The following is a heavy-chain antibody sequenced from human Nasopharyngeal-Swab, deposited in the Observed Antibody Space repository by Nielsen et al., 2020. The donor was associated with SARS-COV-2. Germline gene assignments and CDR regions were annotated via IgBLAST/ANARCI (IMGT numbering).Heavy chain of an antibody. D-gene: IGHD3-10*01. J-gene: IGHJ5*02. CDR3: ARDNYYGFNWFDP. Sequence: ASVKVSCKASGYTFTGYYIHWVRQAPGQGLEWMGRINPNSGGTNYAQKFQGRVTMTRDTSISTAYMELSRLRSDDTAVYYCARDNYYGFNWFDPWGQGTLVTVSS. CDR2: INPNSGGT. CDR1: GYTFTGYY. V-gene: IGHV1-2*06.